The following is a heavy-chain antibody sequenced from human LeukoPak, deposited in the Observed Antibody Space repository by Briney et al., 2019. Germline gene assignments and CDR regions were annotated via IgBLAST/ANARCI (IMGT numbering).Heavy chain of an antibody. Sequence: GGSLRLSCVASGFSFSNYGMSWVRQAPGKGLEWVSGVSGSGLKIDYADSVKGRFTISRDNSENTLYLQMNSLRGEDTAVYYCARDGYSGSYYRLYYFFMDVWGKGTTVTVSS. V-gene: IGHV3-23*01. J-gene: IGHJ6*03. CDR2: VSGSGLKI. CDR3: ARDGYSGSYYRLYYFFMDV. D-gene: IGHD1-26*01. CDR1: GFSFSNYG.